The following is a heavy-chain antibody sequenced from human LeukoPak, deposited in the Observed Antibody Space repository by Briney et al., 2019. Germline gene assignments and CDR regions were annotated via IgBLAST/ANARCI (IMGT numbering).Heavy chain of an antibody. V-gene: IGHV1-69*05. J-gene: IGHJ6*03. D-gene: IGHD6-6*01. Sequence: PCSSVKVSFMSCRCIFSSYAISWVRQAPGQGLEGMGGIIPICGTANYAQKFQDRVTITTDEPSSTAYMELSSLRSRDAAVYYCAREGGTIAARRVPPHYYYMDVWGKGTPVTVSS. CDR3: AREGGTIAARRVPPHYYYMDV. CDR2: IIPICGTA. CDR1: RCIFSSYA.